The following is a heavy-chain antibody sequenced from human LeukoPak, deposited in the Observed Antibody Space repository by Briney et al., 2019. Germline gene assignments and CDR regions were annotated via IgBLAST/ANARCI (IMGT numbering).Heavy chain of an antibody. J-gene: IGHJ4*02. CDR3: ARDYQPNDFDY. Sequence: ASVKVSCKASGYTFTSYYMHWERQAPGQGLEWMGIINPTGGSTSYAQKFQGRVTMTRDRSTSTIFMELSSLRSEDTALYYCARDYQPNDFDYWGQGTLVTVSS. V-gene: IGHV1-46*01. CDR2: INPTGGST. CDR1: GYTFTSYY. D-gene: IGHD2-2*01.